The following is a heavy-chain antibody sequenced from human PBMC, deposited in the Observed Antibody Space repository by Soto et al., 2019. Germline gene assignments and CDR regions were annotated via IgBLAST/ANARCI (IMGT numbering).Heavy chain of an antibody. D-gene: IGHD6-6*01. J-gene: IGHJ6*03. CDR2: ISSNGVGT. V-gene: IGHV3-64*01. Sequence: EVQLAESGGGLAQPGGSLRLSCAASGFTLSGYAMDWVRQAPGEGLEYVSGISSNGVGTYYANSVQGRFTISRDNSNNKVYLEMGSLRPEDMSVYYCASRARPYFSYMDVWGKGTPVTVSS. CDR3: ASRARPYFSYMDV. CDR1: GFTLSGYA.